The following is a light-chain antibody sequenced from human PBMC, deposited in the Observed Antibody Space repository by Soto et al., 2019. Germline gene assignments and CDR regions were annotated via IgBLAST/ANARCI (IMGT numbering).Light chain of an antibody. Sequence: DIQMTQSPSSLSASVGDRVTITCRASQSISNYLNWYQQKPGKAPKLLIYAASSLQSGVPSRFSGSGAGTEFTRTISSLQPEDFSTYYCHQRYNTALTVGGGTKVEIK. CDR1: QSISNY. J-gene: IGKJ4*01. CDR3: HQRYNTALT. CDR2: AAS. V-gene: IGKV1-39*01.